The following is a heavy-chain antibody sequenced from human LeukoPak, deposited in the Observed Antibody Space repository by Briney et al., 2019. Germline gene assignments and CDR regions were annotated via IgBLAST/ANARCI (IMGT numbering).Heavy chain of an antibody. J-gene: IGHJ4*02. Sequence: GASVKVSCKASGYTFTTYAINWVRQATGQGLEWMGWMNPNSGNTGYAQKFQGRVTITRNTSISTAYMELSSLRSEDTAVYYCARSLRSHGYSSSAGLGYWGQGTLVTVSS. D-gene: IGHD6-6*01. V-gene: IGHV1-8*03. CDR2: MNPNSGNT. CDR3: ARSLRSHGYSSSAGLGY. CDR1: GYTFTTYA.